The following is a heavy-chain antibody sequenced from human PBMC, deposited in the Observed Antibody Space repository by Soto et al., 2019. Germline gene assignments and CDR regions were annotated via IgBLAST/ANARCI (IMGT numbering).Heavy chain of an antibody. CDR1: GFTFSSYS. J-gene: IGHJ4*02. D-gene: IGHD3-10*01. V-gene: IGHV3-48*04. CDR2: ISSSSSTI. CDR3: ARDQRNYGSGSYYTYYFDY. Sequence: GGSLRLSCAASGFTFSSYSMNWVRQAPGKGLEWVSYISSSSSTIYYADSVKGRFTISRDNAKNSLYLQMNSLRAEDTAVYYCARDQRNYGSGSYYTYYFDYWGQGTLVTVSS.